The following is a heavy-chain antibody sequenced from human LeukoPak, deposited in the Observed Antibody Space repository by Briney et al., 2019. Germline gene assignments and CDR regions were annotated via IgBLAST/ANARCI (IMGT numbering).Heavy chain of an antibody. V-gene: IGHV4-59*01. J-gene: IGHJ3*02. CDR2: IHYSGST. CDR1: GGSINSYY. CDR3: ARLMSDAFDI. Sequence: PSETLSLTCTVSGGSINSYYWSWIRQPPGRGLEWVGSIHYSGSTSYNPSLRSRVTISVDKSKNQFFLKLSSVTATDTAVYYCARLMSDAFDIWGQGAMVTVSS. D-gene: IGHD2-8*01.